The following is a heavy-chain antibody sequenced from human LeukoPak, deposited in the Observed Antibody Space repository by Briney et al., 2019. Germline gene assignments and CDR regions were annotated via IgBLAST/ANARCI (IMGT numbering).Heavy chain of an antibody. D-gene: IGHD5-12*01. CDR1: GFTFSSYE. J-gene: IGHJ6*02. Sequence: GSLRLSCAASGFTFSSYEMNWIRQPPGKGPEWIGSISFSGNTYYNPSLNSRVTISVDTSKNHFSLKLSSVTAADTAVYYCARFFSGYNSYYYYGMDVWGQGTTVTVSS. V-gene: IGHV4-39*02. CDR2: ISFSGNT. CDR3: ARFFSGYNSYYYYGMDV.